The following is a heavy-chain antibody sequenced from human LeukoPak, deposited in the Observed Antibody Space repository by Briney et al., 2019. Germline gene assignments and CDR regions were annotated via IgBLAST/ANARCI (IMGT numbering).Heavy chain of an antibody. D-gene: IGHD3-22*01. CDR2: IYHNEST. V-gene: IGHV4-4*02. CDR1: GVSIFTSNW. Sequence: SGTLSLTCAVSGVSIFTSNWWSWVRQPPGKGPEWIGEIYHNESTDYNPSLKSRVTISIGKSKNEFSLKLNSVTAADTAVYYCARLKPMIVVAYGFRPREGTTYYFDYWGQGTLVTVSS. J-gene: IGHJ4*02. CDR3: ARLKPMIVVAYGFRPREGTTYYFDY.